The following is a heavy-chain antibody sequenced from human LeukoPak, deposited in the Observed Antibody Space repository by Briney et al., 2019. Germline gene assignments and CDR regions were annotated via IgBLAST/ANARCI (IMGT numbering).Heavy chain of an antibody. V-gene: IGHV3-15*01. J-gene: IGHJ4*02. CDR2: IKTIADGGTT. CDR3: TAAGGDFDY. CDR1: GFTFSNAW. Sequence: GGSLRLSCAASGFTFSNAWMNWVRQAPGKGLEWVGRIKTIADGGTTDYAAPVKGRFTISRDDSKSTLYLQMNSLKTEDTALYYCTAAGGDFDYWGQGTLVTVSS. D-gene: IGHD3-16*01.